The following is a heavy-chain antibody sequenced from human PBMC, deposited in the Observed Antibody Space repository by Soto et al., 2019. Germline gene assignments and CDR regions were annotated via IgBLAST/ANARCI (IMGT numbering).Heavy chain of an antibody. J-gene: IGHJ4*02. CDR3: AKGEPPGGGYCSGGSCYSDY. Sequence: GGSLRLSCAASGFTFSSYAMSWVRQAPGKGLEWVSAISGSGGSTYYADSVKGRFTISRDNSKNTLYLQMNSLRAEDTAVYYCAKGEPPGGGYCSGGSCYSDYWGQGTLVTVSS. D-gene: IGHD2-15*01. CDR1: GFTFSSYA. CDR2: ISGSGGST. V-gene: IGHV3-23*01.